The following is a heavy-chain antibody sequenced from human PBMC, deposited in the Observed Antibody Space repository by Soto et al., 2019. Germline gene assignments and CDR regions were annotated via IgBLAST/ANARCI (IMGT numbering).Heavy chain of an antibody. D-gene: IGHD3-22*01. CDR2: IDPSDSQT. CDR3: ARQVYDSDTGPNFQYYFDS. CDR1: GYSFAGYW. Sequence: GESLKISCKGSGYSFAGYWITWVRQKPGKGLEWMGRIDPSDSQTYYSPSFRGHVTISATKSITTVFLQWSSLRASDTAMYYCARQVYDSDTGPNFQYYFDSWGQGTPVTVSS. V-gene: IGHV5-10-1*01. J-gene: IGHJ4*02.